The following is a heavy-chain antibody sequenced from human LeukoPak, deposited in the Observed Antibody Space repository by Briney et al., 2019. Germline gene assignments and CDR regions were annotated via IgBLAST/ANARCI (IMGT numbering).Heavy chain of an antibody. CDR2: INPNSGDT. D-gene: IGHD3-9*01. Sequence: ASVKVSCKTSGYTFTDYYMFWLRQAPGQGLEWVGWINPNSGDTHYAQKFQGRVIMTRDTSISTAYMELSRLISDDTAVYYCARDRGSRNILTDYFDYWGQGTLVTVSS. J-gene: IGHJ4*02. V-gene: IGHV1-2*02. CDR3: ARDRGSRNILTDYFDY. CDR1: GYTFTDYY.